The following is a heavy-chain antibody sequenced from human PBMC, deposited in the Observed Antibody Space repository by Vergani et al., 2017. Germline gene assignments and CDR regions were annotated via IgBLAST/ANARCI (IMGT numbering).Heavy chain of an antibody. Sequence: QLQLQESGPGLVKPSETLSLTCTVSGGSISSSSYYWGWIRQPPGKGLEWIGSIYYSGSTYYNPSLKSRVTISVDTSKNQFSLKLSSVTAADTAVYYCASPIAAAINWFEPWGQGTLVTVSS. CDR2: IYYSGST. D-gene: IGHD6-13*01. J-gene: IGHJ5*02. CDR3: ASPIAAAINWFEP. CDR1: GGSISSSSYY. V-gene: IGHV4-39*07.